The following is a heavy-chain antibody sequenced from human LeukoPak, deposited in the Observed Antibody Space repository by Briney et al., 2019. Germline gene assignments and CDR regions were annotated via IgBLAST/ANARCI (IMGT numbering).Heavy chain of an antibody. CDR3: ARARHDYYYYMDV. D-gene: IGHD3-16*01. J-gene: IGHJ6*03. V-gene: IGHV4-4*07. CDR2: IYTSGST. CDR1: GGSISSYY. Sequence: PSETLSLTCTVSGGSISSYYWSWIRQPAGKGLEWTGRIYTSGSTNYNPSLKSRVAISLDTSKNQFSLKLSSVTAADTAVYYCARARHDYYYYMDVWGKGTTVTISS.